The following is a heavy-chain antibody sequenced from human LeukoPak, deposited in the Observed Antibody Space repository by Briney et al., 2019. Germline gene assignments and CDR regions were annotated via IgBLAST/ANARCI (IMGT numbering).Heavy chain of an antibody. CDR3: ARAVMVRGVIQEYLSWFDP. CDR2: INPNSGGT. Sequence: ASVKVSCKASGYTFTGDYMHWVRQAPGQGLEWMGWINPNSGGTNYAQKFQGRVTMTRDTSISTAYMELSRLRSDDTAVYYCARAVMVRGVIQEYLSWFDPWGQGTLVTVSS. V-gene: IGHV1-2*02. J-gene: IGHJ5*02. CDR1: GYTFTGDY. D-gene: IGHD3-10*01.